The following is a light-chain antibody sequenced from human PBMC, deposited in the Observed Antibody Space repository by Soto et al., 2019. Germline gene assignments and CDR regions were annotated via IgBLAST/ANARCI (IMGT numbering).Light chain of an antibody. CDR3: SSHAGSFVI. CDR2: QVT. CDR1: SSDVGPYDY. J-gene: IGLJ2*01. Sequence: QSALTQPPSASGSPVQSVTISCTGTSSDVGPYDYVSWYQQHPGKAPRLMIYQVTKRPSGVPDRFSGSKSGNTASLTVSGLQADDEADYYCSSHAGSFVIFCGGTKLTVL. V-gene: IGLV2-8*01.